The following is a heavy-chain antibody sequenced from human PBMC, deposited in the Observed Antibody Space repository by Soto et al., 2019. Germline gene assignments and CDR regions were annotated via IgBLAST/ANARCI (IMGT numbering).Heavy chain of an antibody. V-gene: IGHV1-69*13. CDR2: IIPIFGTA. D-gene: IGHD6-13*01. J-gene: IGHJ6*02. Sequence: SVKVSCKASGGTFSSYAISWVRQAPGQGLEWMGGIIPIFGTANYAQKFQGRVTITADESTSTAYMELSSLRSEDTAVYYCARDKRPRIIAAAGPYYYYGMDVWGQGTTVTVSS. CDR1: GGTFSSYA. CDR3: ARDKRPRIIAAAGPYYYYGMDV.